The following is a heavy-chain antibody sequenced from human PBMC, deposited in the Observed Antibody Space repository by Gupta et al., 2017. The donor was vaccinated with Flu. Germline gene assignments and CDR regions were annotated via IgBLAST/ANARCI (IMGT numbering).Heavy chain of an antibody. D-gene: IGHD6-13*01. V-gene: IGHV1-18*01. J-gene: IGHJ2*01. CDR1: GYTFTSYG. CDR3: ARGLSGVRPAAGTLSLEPWYFDL. CDR2: ISAYNGNT. Sequence: QVQLVQSGAEVKKPGASVKVSCKASGYTFTSYGISWVRPAPAQGLAGMGWISAYNGNTNYAQKLQGRVTMTTDTSTSTAYMELRSLRSYDTAVYYCARGLSGVRPAAGTLSLEPWYFDLWGRGTLVTVSS.